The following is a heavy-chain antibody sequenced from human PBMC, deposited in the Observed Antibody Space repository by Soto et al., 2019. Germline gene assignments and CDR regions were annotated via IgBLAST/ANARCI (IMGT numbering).Heavy chain of an antibody. CDR3: ARVMEVVVAAGWFDP. D-gene: IGHD2-15*01. CDR1: GGSISSYY. V-gene: IGHV4-59*01. J-gene: IGHJ5*02. CDR2: IYYSGST. Sequence: PSETLSLTCTVSGGSISSYYWSWIRQPPGKGLEWIGYIYYSGSTNYNPSLKSRVTISVDTSKNQFSLKLSSVTAADTAVYYCARVMEVVVAAGWFDPWGQGTLATVSS.